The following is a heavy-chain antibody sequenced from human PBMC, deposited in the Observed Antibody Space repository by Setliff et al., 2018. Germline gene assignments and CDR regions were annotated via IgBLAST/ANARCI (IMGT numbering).Heavy chain of an antibody. V-gene: IGHV4-61*02. D-gene: IGHD1-26*01. CDR3: TKGRVGLAARAGY. CDR2: IYTSGST. CDR1: GGSISSGSYY. Sequence: SETLSLTCTVSGGSISSGSYYWSWIRQPAGKGLEWIGRIYTSGSTNYNPSLKSRVTISVDTSRNQFSLQLSSVTAADTAIYYCTKGRVGLAARAGYWGQGTLVTVSS. J-gene: IGHJ4*02.